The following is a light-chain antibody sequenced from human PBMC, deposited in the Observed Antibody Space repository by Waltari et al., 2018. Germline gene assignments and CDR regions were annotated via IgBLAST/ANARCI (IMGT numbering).Light chain of an antibody. CDR2: KGT. CDR1: SGSVSSTSY. J-gene: IGLJ3*02. V-gene: IGLV8-61*01. Sequence: TVVTQEPSLSVSPGGTVTLTCALSSGSVSSTSYATWYRQTPGQAPRTLVYKGTSRSFGVPYRFSGSVLGNKAALTITGAQADDESDYFCSVYMGSGIWVFGGGTKLTVL. CDR3: SVYMGSGIWV.